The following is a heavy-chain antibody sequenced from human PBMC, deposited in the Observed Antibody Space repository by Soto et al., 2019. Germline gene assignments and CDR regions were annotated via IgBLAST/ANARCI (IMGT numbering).Heavy chain of an antibody. J-gene: IGHJ6*02. Sequence: PSETLSLTCTVSGGSVSSGGYYWSWIRQPPGKGLEWIGYIYYSGSTYYNPSLKSRVTISVDTSKNQFSLEISSVTAADTAVYYCARDLVAVAGEHYYYYGMDVWGQGTTVT. CDR1: GGSVSSGGYY. D-gene: IGHD6-19*01. CDR3: ARDLVAVAGEHYYYYGMDV. V-gene: IGHV4-61*08. CDR2: IYYSGST.